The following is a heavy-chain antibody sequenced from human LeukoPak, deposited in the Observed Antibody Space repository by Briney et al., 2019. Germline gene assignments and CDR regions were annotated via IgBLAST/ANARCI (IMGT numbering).Heavy chain of an antibody. CDR1: GFTFSSYA. CDR3: AKNSAGGYSYGLLDY. V-gene: IGHV3-23*01. D-gene: IGHD5-18*01. Sequence: PGGSLRLSCAASGFTFSSYAMSWVRQAPGKGLEWVSAISGGGGSTYYADSVKGRFTISRDNSKNTLYLQMNSLRAEHTAVYYCAKNSAGGYSYGLLDYWGQGTLVTVSS. CDR2: ISGGGGST. J-gene: IGHJ4*02.